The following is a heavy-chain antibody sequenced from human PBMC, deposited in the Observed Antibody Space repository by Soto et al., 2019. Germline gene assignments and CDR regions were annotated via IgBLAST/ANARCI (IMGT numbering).Heavy chain of an antibody. CDR3: ASAKIGDYFQVY. Sequence: EVQLVESGGGLVQPGGSLRLSCAVSGFTFSGYWMHWVRQAPGKGLVRVSRINSDGRTTNYADSVKGRFTISRDNAKDTLYLQMDSLRAEDTAVYYCASAKIGDYFQVYWGQGTLVTVSS. CDR1: GFTFSGYW. V-gene: IGHV3-74*01. D-gene: IGHD4-17*01. J-gene: IGHJ4*02. CDR2: INSDGRTT.